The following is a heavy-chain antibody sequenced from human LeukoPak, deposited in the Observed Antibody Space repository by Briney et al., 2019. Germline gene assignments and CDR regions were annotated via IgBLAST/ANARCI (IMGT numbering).Heavy chain of an antibody. Sequence: GGSLRLSCAASGFTFRNFVMSWVRQSPGKGLEWVATISGSGVRTYYADSVKGRFTISRDNSKNTLYLQTNTLRADDTAIYFCATMMSNSGFWSASDLHYMDVWGKGTTVTVSS. CDR2: ISGSGVRT. D-gene: IGHD3-3*01. J-gene: IGHJ6*03. CDR1: GFTFRNFV. CDR3: ATMMSNSGFWSASDLHYMDV. V-gene: IGHV3-23*01.